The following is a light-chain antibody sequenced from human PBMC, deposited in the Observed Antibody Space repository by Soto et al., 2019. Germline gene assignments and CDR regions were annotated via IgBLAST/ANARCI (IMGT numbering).Light chain of an antibody. CDR2: AAS. CDR3: QQYNSYST. V-gene: IGKV3-20*01. J-gene: IGKJ1*01. CDR1: QSVPSNY. Sequence: EFVLTQSPGTLSLSPGERATLSCRASQSVPSNYLAWYQQRPGQAPRLLIYAASIRATGIPGRISGSGSGTDFTLTISSLQSEDFAVYYCQQYNSYSTFGQGTKVDIK.